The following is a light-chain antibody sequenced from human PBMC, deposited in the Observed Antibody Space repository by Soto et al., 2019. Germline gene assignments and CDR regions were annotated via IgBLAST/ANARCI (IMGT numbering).Light chain of an antibody. CDR2: GNF. J-gene: IGLJ2*01. CDR1: ASNIGASND. Sequence: QSVLTQPPSVSGAPGQRVTISCAGSASNIGASNDVHWYQQVPGTAPKLLIYGNFNRPSGVPDRFSGSKSGTSASLAITGLQAEDEADYYCQSYDYNLSGVLFGGGTKVTVL. CDR3: QSYDYNLSGVL. V-gene: IGLV1-40*01.